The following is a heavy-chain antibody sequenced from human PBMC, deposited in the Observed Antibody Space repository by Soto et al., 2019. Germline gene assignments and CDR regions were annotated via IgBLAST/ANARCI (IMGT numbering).Heavy chain of an antibody. Sequence: EVRLVESGGGLVQPGRSLRLSCAASGFTFDDYAMHWVRQAPGPGLEWVSSISWNSGNIDYADSVKGRFTVSRDNANNFLYLHMSSLRPEDTALYFCAKDVSITTSYLAHWGQGTLVTVSS. J-gene: IGHJ4*02. V-gene: IGHV3-9*01. CDR1: GFTFDDYA. CDR3: AKDVSITTSYLAH. D-gene: IGHD1-1*01. CDR2: ISWNSGNI.